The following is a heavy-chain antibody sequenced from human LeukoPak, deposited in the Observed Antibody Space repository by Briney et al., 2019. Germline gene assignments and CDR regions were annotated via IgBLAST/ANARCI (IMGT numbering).Heavy chain of an antibody. Sequence: SVKVSCKASGGTFSSYAISWVRQAPGQGLEWMGRIIPILGIANYAQKFQGRVTITADKSTSTAYMELSSLRSEDTAVYYCARDQAYTAMVTHWEDWGQGTLVTVSS. CDR1: GGTFSSYA. CDR3: ARDQAYTAMVTHWED. CDR2: IIPILGIA. J-gene: IGHJ4*02. D-gene: IGHD5-18*01. V-gene: IGHV1-69*04.